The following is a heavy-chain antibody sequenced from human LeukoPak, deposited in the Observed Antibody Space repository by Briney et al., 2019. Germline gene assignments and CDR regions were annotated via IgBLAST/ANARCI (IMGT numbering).Heavy chain of an antibody. V-gene: IGHV1-46*01. Sequence: ASVKVSCKASGYTFTTYYMHWVRQAPGQGLEWMGIINPSGGSTSYAQKFQGRVTMTRDTSTSTVYMELRSPGSDDTAVYYCAVQQLAFNWFDPWGQGTLVTVSS. D-gene: IGHD6-13*01. CDR3: AVQQLAFNWFDP. CDR1: GYTFTTYY. CDR2: INPSGGST. J-gene: IGHJ5*02.